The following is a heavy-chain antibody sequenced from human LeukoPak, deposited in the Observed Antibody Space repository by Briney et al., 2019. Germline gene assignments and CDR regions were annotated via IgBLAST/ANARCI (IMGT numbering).Heavy chain of an antibody. D-gene: IGHD2-15*01. CDR3: ARVDCSGGSCYLMDY. V-gene: IGHV3-48*04. J-gene: IGHJ4*02. CDR1: GFTFSSYG. Sequence: GGSLRLSCAASGFTFSSYGMHWVRQAPGKGLEWVSYISSSGSTIYYADSVKGRFTISRDNAKNSLYLQMNSLRAEDTAVYYCARVDCSGGSCYLMDYWGQGTLVTVSS. CDR2: ISSSGSTI.